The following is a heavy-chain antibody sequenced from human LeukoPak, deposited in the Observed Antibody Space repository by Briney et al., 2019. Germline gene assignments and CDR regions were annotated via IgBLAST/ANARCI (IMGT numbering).Heavy chain of an antibody. CDR2: ISFDGSDK. V-gene: IGHV3-30*04. Sequence: PGRSLRLSCAACGLNFSRYAIHWVRQAPGAGLEWVAVISFDGSDKYYADSVKGRFTISRDNSQNTLYLQMNSLRPEDTAVYYCASPRAGTTIQYFQYWGQGTLVTVSS. D-gene: IGHD4-17*01. CDR3: ASPRAGTTIQYFQY. J-gene: IGHJ1*01. CDR1: GLNFSRYA.